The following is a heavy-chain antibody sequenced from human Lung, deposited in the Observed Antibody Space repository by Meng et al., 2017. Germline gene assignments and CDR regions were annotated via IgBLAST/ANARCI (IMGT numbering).Heavy chain of an antibody. J-gene: IGHJ4*02. V-gene: IGHV3-21*01. CDR2: ISSNSYYI. D-gene: IGHD5-18*01. CDR3: ARGDTSMLDY. CDR1: GLTFSSYS. Sequence: EVQLVEAGGGLVKPGESLSPSCAASGLTFSSYSMNWVRQAPGKGLEWVSYISSNSYYIYYAGSVKGRFTISRDNAKNSVYLQMNSLRAEDTAVYYCARGDTSMLDYWGQGTLVTVSS.